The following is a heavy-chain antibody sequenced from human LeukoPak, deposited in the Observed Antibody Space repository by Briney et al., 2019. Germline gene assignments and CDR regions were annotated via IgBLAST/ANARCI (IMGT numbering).Heavy chain of an antibody. CDR2: ISWNSNNI. Sequence: GGSLRLSCAASGFTFEGHAMHWVRQAPGKGLEWVSGISWNSNNIRYTDSVKGRFTISRDNAKNSLYLQMNSLRAEDTALYYCARDISYYGSGSTTVFDYWGQGTLVTVSS. CDR1: GFTFEGHA. V-gene: IGHV3-9*01. D-gene: IGHD3-10*01. J-gene: IGHJ4*02. CDR3: ARDISYYGSGSTTVFDY.